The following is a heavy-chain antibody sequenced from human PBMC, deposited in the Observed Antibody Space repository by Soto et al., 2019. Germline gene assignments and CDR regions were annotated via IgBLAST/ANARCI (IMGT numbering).Heavy chain of an antibody. D-gene: IGHD3-22*01. CDR3: ARQVDLGTDYYDSSGYIWFDP. CDR1: GGSISSSSYY. Sequence: SETLSLTCTVSGGSISSSSYYWGWIRQPPGKGLEWIGSIYYSGSTYYNPSLKSRVTISVDTSKNQFSLKLSSVTAADTAVYYCARQVDLGTDYYDSSGYIWFDPWGQGTLVTVSS. V-gene: IGHV4-39*01. CDR2: IYYSGST. J-gene: IGHJ5*02.